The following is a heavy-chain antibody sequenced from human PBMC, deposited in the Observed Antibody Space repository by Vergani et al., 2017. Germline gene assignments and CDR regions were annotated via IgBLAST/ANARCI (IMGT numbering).Heavy chain of an antibody. Sequence: EVQLLESGGGLVQPGGSVRHSCAASGFTFSSYAMSWVRQAPGKGLEWVSAISGSGGSTYYADSVKGRFTISRDNSKNTLYLQMNSLRAEDTAVYYCAKTAMENYYYYGMDVWGQGTTVTVSS. J-gene: IGHJ6*02. CDR3: AKTAMENYYYYGMDV. CDR2: ISGSGGST. V-gene: IGHV3-23*01. D-gene: IGHD5-18*01. CDR1: GFTFSSYA.